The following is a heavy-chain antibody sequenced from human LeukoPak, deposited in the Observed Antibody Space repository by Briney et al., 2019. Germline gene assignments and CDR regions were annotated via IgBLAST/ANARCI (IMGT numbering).Heavy chain of an antibody. J-gene: IGHJ5*02. CDR2: FYTSGST. V-gene: IGHV4-4*07. CDR1: GGSISSYY. CDR3: ATWRLGPEFSSSDNWFDP. Sequence: SEALSLTCTVSGGSISSYYWSWIRQPAGKGLEWIGRFYTSGSTNYNPSLQSRVTMSVDTSKNQFSLNLSSVTAADTAVYYCATWRLGPEFSSSDNWFDPWGQGTLVTVSS. D-gene: IGHD2-21*02.